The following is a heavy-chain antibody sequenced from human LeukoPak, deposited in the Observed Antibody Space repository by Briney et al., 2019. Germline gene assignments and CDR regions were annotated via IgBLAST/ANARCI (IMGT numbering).Heavy chain of an antibody. CDR1: GYTFTSYG. CDR3: ARDNGYCSSTSCYLTYYYYYYGMDV. CDR2: ICAYNGNT. Sequence: ASVKVSCKASGYTFTSYGISWVRQAPGQGLEWMGWICAYNGNTNYAQKLQGRVTMTTDTSTSTAYMELRSLRSDDTAVYYCARDNGYCSSTSCYLTYYYYYYGMDVWGQGTTVTVSS. J-gene: IGHJ6*02. D-gene: IGHD2-2*03. V-gene: IGHV1-18*01.